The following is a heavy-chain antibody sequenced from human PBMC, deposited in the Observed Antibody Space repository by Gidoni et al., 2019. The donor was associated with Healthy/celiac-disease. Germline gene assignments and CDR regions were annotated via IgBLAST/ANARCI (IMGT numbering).Heavy chain of an antibody. D-gene: IGHD5-12*01. CDR1: GFTFDDYA. CDR3: AKDIHSGYDYHYYYGMDV. J-gene: IGHJ6*02. Sequence: EVKLVESGGGLVQPGRSLRLSCAASGFTFDDYAMHWVRQGPGKGLELVSCISWHSCSIGYADSVNGRFTISRDNAKHSLYLQMNSLRAEDTSLYYCAKDIHSGYDYHYYYGMDVWGQGTTVTVSS. V-gene: IGHV3-9*01. CDR2: ISWHSCSI.